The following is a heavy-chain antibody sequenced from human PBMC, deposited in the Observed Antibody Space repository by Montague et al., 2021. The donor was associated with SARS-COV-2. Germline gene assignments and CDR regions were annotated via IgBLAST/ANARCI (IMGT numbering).Heavy chain of an antibody. V-gene: IGHV4-4*07. CDR3: ARVWYSSSWYYFDY. CDR2: IYTSGST. J-gene: IGHJ4*02. CDR1: GGSISRYH. Sequence: SETLSLTCTVSGGSISRYHWSWIRQPAGKGLEWIGRIYTSGSTNYNPSLKSRVTMSVDTSKNQFSLKLSSVTAADTAVYYCARVWYSSSWYYFDYWGQGTLVTVSS. D-gene: IGHD6-13*01.